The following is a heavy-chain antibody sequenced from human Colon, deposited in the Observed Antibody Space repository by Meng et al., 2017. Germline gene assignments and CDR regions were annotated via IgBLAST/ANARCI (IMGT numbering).Heavy chain of an antibody. CDR2: IHYSGSI. J-gene: IGHJ4*02. D-gene: IGHD4-17*01. V-gene: IGHV4-39*01. CDR1: GGSISRSNYY. Sequence: QLQLQESGPGLVKPSETLSLTRSGSGGSISRSNYYWGWIRQPPGKGLEWIASIHYSGSIHHNPSLKSRVTMSVDTSKNQFSLKLTSVTAADTAVYSCATSTATTYFDYWGQGTLVTVSS. CDR3: ATSTATTYFDY.